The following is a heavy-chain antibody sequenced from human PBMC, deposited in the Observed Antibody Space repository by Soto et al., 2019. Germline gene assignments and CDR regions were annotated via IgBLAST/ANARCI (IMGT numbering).Heavy chain of an antibody. CDR3: TRDYGGSNAFDS. D-gene: IGHD4-17*01. Sequence: QVQLVQSGAEVKKPGASVRVSCKASGYTFTSHYMHWVRQAPGQGPEWMGVINPSGGSTTYAQKFQGRVTMTRDTSTSTVYMDLSSLRSEDTAVYYCTRDYGGSNAFDSWGQGTMVTVSS. V-gene: IGHV1-46*03. CDR1: GYTFTSHY. J-gene: IGHJ3*02. CDR2: INPSGGST.